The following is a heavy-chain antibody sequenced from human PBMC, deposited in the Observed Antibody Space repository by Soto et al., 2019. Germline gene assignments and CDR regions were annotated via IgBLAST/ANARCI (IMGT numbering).Heavy chain of an antibody. CDR1: SGSLTDHY. CDR2: INHSGIT. CDR3: ARGKPSGYRFGPRNFFYYGMDV. V-gene: IGHV4-34*01. Sequence: PSETLSHTCGVFSGSLTDHYWTWIRQTPGKGLEWIGEINHSGITDYNPSLKSRVTLSLDTSKNQFSLKVTALTAADTAVYYCARGKPSGYRFGPRNFFYYGMDVWGPGTTVTVSS. J-gene: IGHJ6*02. D-gene: IGHD5-18*01.